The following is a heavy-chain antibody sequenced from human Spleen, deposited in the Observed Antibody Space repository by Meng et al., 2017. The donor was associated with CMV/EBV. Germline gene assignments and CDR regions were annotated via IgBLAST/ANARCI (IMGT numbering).Heavy chain of an antibody. V-gene: IGHV3-21*01. CDR2: ISSTGSYI. D-gene: IGHD1-14*01. CDR1: GFTFSTHS. J-gene: IGHJ3*02. CDR3: ASWPDRDAFDI. Sequence: GESLKISCAASGFTFSTHSMNWVRQVPGKGLEWISSISSTGSYIHYGESVKGRFTISRDNAKKSLYLRINSLRTEDTAVYYCASWPDRDAFDIWGQGTMVTVSS.